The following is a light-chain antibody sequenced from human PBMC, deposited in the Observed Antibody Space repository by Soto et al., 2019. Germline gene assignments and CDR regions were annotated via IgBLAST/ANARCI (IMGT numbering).Light chain of an antibody. V-gene: IGLV1-40*01. CDR1: SSNIGAGYD. Sequence: QSVLTQPPSMSEAPGQRVTISCIGSSSNIGAGYDVHWYQLLPGTAPKLLIYGNTNRPSGVPDRFSGSKSGTSASLAITGLRAEDEADYYCQSHDSSLNSWVFGGGTKLTVL. J-gene: IGLJ3*02. CDR3: QSHDSSLNSWV. CDR2: GNT.